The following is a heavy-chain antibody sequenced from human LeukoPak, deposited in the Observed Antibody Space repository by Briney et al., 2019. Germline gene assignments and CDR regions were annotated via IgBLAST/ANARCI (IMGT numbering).Heavy chain of an antibody. Sequence: GGSLRLSCAASGFTYCLFWMSWVRQAPGKGLEWVANIKQDGSEKYYVDSVKGRFTTPRDNAERSLYLQMNSLRAEDTAVYYCARGFASGDYGADWGQGTLVTGSS. J-gene: IGHJ4*02. D-gene: IGHD4-17*01. V-gene: IGHV3-7*01. CDR2: IKQDGSEK. CDR3: ARGFASGDYGAD. CDR1: GFTYCLFW.